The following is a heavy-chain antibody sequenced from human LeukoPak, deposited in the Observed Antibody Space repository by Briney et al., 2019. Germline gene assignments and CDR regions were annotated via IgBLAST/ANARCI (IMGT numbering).Heavy chain of an antibody. D-gene: IGHD6-13*01. CDR2: IKSKIDGGTT. CDR1: GFTFSNVW. V-gene: IGHV3-15*01. Sequence: GGSLRLSCAASGFTFSNVWMNWVRQAPGKGLEWVGRIKSKIDGGTTDYAAPVEGRFTISRDDSKNTLYLQLNSLRTGDTAVYYCSTGSPASGGLFDYWGQGTLVTVSS. CDR3: STGSPASGGLFDY. J-gene: IGHJ4*02.